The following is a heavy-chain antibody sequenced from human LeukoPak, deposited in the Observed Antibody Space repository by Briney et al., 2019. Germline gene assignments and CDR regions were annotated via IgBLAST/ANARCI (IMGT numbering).Heavy chain of an antibody. Sequence: HGESLKISCQGSGYSFTSYWIGWVRQMPGKGLEWMGIIYPGDSETRYSPSFQGQVPIPADKSISTAYLQWSSLKASDTAMYYCARSPRILGFDYWGQGTLVTVSS. J-gene: IGHJ4*02. CDR2: IYPGDSET. V-gene: IGHV5-51*01. CDR3: ARSPRILGFDY. D-gene: IGHD2-15*01. CDR1: GYSFTSYW.